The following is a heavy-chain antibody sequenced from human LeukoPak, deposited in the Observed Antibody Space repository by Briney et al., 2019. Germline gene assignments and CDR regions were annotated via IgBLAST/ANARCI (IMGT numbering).Heavy chain of an antibody. Sequence: GESLKISCTGSGYSFTSHWIAWVRQMPGKGLEWMEIIYPDDSDTRYSPSFQGQVTISADKSSSTAYLQWSSLKASDTAMYFCARHSVRRTYYFDYWGQGTLVTVSS. J-gene: IGHJ4*02. CDR3: ARHSVRRTYYFDY. CDR1: GYSFTSHW. V-gene: IGHV5-51*01. D-gene: IGHD3-10*02. CDR2: IYPDDSDT.